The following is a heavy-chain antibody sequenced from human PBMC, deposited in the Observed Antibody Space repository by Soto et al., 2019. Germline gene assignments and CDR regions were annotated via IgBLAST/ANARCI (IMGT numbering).Heavy chain of an antibody. D-gene: IGHD2-15*01. CDR2: IKQDGSEE. CDR3: ARDRIAGY. CDR1: GFTFSNSW. J-gene: IGHJ4*02. V-gene: IGHV3-7*05. Sequence: SLRLSCVASGFTFSNSWMTWVRQAPGEGLEWVANIKQDGSEEYYVDSVKGRFTISRDNIKNSLYLQMNSLRAEDTAVYYCARDRIAGYWGQGTLVTVS.